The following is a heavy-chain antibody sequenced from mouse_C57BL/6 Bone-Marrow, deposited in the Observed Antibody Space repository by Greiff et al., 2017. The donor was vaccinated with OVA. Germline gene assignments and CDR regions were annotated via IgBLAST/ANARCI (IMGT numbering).Heavy chain of an antibody. V-gene: IGHV1-50*01. CDR2: IDPSDSYT. Sequence: VQLQQPGAELVKPGASVKLSCKASGYTFTSYWMQWVKQRPGQGLEWIGEIDPSDSYTNYNQKFKGKATLTVDTSSSTAYMQLSSLTSEDSAVYYCARRVIYYYGSSYGKYFDVWGTGTTVTVSS. CDR1: GYTFTSYW. J-gene: IGHJ1*03. D-gene: IGHD1-1*01. CDR3: ARRVIYYYGSSYGKYFDV.